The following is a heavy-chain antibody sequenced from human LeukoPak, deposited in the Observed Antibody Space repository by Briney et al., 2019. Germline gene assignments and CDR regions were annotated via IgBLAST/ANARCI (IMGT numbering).Heavy chain of an antibody. V-gene: IGHV3-33*01. CDR1: GFTFRSYG. CDR2: IWYDGSNK. Sequence: PGGSLRLSCAAPGFTFRSYGMQWVRQAPGKGLEWVAVIWYDGSNKYYADSVKGRFTISRDNSKNTLYLQMNSLRAEDTAVYFCARDSAQEGYYYYGMDVWGQGTTVTVSS. CDR3: ARDSAQEGYYYYGMDV. J-gene: IGHJ6*02.